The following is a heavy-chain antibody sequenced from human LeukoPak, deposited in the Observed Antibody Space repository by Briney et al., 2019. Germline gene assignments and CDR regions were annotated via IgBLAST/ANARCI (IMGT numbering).Heavy chain of an antibody. CDR2: IYRGGNI. Sequence: GGSLRLSCAASGFTVSSTYMSWVRQAPGKGLEWVSVIYRGGNIYYIDSVKGRFTISRDNAKNSLYLQMNSLRAEDTAVYYCARSSYSSSSSVWGQGTMVTVSS. V-gene: IGHV3-53*01. J-gene: IGHJ3*01. CDR1: GFTVSSTY. D-gene: IGHD6-6*01. CDR3: ARSSYSSSSSV.